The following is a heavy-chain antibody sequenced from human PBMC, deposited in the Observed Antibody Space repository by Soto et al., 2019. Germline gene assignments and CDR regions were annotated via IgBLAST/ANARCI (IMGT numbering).Heavy chain of an antibody. CDR1: GFTFSSYG. Sequence: PGGSLRLSCAASGFTFSSYGMHWVRQAPGKGLEWVAVISYDGSNKYYADSVRGRFTISRDNSKNTLYLQMNSLRAEDTAVYYCAKDSSNYYYYYYGMDVWGQGTTVTVSS. J-gene: IGHJ6*02. D-gene: IGHD4-4*01. CDR2: ISYDGSNK. V-gene: IGHV3-30*18. CDR3: AKDSSNYYYYYYGMDV.